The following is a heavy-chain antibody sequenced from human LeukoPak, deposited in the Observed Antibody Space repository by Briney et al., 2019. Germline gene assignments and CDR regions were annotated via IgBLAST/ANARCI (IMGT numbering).Heavy chain of an antibody. CDR2: ISGSGGST. D-gene: IGHD6-13*01. CDR3: ASEEYSSSWSDYYYYYGMDV. Sequence: GGSLRLSCAASGFTFSSYAVSWVRQAPGKGLEWVSAISGSGGSTYYADSVKGRFTISRDNSKNTLYLQMNSLRAEDTAVYYCASEEYSSSWSDYYYYYGMDVWGQGTTVTVSS. CDR1: GFTFSSYA. V-gene: IGHV3-23*01. J-gene: IGHJ6*02.